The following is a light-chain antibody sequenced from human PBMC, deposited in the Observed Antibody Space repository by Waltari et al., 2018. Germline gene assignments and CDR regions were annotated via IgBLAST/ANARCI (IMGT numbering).Light chain of an antibody. CDR1: QNIVNY. CDR3: QQRSRWPRT. CDR2: DAS. V-gene: IGKV3-11*01. Sequence: EIILTQSPPTLSLSPGERATLSCRARQNIVNYLARYQRKPRQAPSLLIYDASNRADGIPARFSGGGCGTDISLFISSVEPEDFSVDYCQQRSRWPRTFGQWTKLEIK. J-gene: IGKJ2*01.